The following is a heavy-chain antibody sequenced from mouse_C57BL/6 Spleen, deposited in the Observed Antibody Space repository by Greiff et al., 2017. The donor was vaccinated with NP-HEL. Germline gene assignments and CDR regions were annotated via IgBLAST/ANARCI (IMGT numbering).Heavy chain of an antibody. CDR1: GYAFTSSW. CDR2: IYPGDGDT. D-gene: IGHD2-4*01. Sequence: QVQLQQSGPELVKPGASVKISCKASGYAFTSSWLNWVKQRPGQGLEWIGQIYPGDGDTTYNGKFKDKATLPADKSSSTPYMQLSRLEYGDSAVYFCAHYDYGAYWGQGTLVTVSA. CDR3: AHYDYGAY. V-gene: IGHV1-82*01. J-gene: IGHJ3*01.